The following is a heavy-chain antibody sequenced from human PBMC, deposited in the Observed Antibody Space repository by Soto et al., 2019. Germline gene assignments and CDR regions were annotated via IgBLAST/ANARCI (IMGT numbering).Heavy chain of an antibody. CDR1: GFTFNTYA. V-gene: IGHV3-23*01. CDR3: AKDAVYNDGLWLPDY. CDR2: IVGSGGT. D-gene: IGHD1-1*01. Sequence: QLLESGGGLVQPGGSLRLSCAASGFTFNTYAMSWVRQAPGKGLEWVAGIVGSGGTYHADSVKGRFTISKDVSKSTLFLQMNSLRDEDTAVYYCAKDAVYNDGLWLPDYWGQGTLVTVSS. J-gene: IGHJ4*02.